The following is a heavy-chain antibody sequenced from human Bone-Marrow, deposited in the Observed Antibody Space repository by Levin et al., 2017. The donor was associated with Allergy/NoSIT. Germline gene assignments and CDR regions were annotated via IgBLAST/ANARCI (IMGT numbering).Heavy chain of an antibody. D-gene: IGHD3-10*01. J-gene: IGHJ4*02. CDR2: ISGSDNTI. V-gene: IGHV3-11*01. Sequence: GGSLRLSCAASGFTFSDYYMSWIRQAPGKGLEWISHISGSDNTIYYADSVKGRFTISRDNTKSSLYLQMDSLRAEDTAVYYCARDRRITLIQGVVDPQAYWGQGTLVIVSS. CDR1: GFTFSDYY. CDR3: ARDRRITLIQGVVDPQAY.